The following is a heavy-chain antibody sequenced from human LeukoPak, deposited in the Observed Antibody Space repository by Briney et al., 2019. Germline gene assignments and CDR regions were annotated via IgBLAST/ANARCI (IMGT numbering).Heavy chain of an antibody. CDR2: IYYSGST. Sequence: SETLSLTCTVSGGSISSYYWSWIRQPPGKGLQWIGYIYYSGSTNYNPSLKSRVTISVDTSKNQFSLKLSSVTAADTAVYYCPRAYYDYVWGSYPMDYWGQGTLVTVSS. D-gene: IGHD3-16*02. CDR1: GGSISSYY. CDR3: PRAYYDYVWGSYPMDY. V-gene: IGHV4-59*01. J-gene: IGHJ4*02.